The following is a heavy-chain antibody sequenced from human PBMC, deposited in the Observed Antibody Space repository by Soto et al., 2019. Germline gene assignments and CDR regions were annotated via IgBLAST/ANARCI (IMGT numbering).Heavy chain of an antibody. V-gene: IGHV4-39*01. D-gene: IGHD1-1*01. CDR1: GGSISRSSYY. CDR3: ARHDWNGVDY. Sequence: QLQLQESGPGLVKPSETLSLTCTVSGGSISRSSYYWGWIRQPPGKGLEWIGSIYYSGSTYYNPSLKIRVTISVDTSKNQFSLKLSSVTAADTAVYYCARHDWNGVDYWGQGTLFTVSS. CDR2: IYYSGST. J-gene: IGHJ4*02.